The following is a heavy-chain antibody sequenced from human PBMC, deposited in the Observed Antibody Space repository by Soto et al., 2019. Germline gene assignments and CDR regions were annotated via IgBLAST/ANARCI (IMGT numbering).Heavy chain of an antibody. CDR2: ISGSGLTI. Sequence: PGGSLRLSCAASGFIFSDYEINWVRQAPGKGLEWVSYISGSGLTIYYADSVKGRFTISRDNAKNSLYLQMISLGVEDTAVYYCARGPYRNTYNWFDSWGQGTLVTVS. CDR3: ARGPYRNTYNWFDS. J-gene: IGHJ5*02. D-gene: IGHD5-12*01. V-gene: IGHV3-48*03. CDR1: GFIFSDYE.